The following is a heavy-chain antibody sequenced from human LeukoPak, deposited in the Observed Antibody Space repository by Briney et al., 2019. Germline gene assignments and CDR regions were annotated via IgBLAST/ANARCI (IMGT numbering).Heavy chain of an antibody. V-gene: IGHV4-59*01. J-gene: IGHJ4*02. CDR1: GGSISSYY. CDR2: IYYSGST. Sequence: RLSETLSLTCTVSGGSISSYYWNCIRQPPGKGLEWIGYIYYSGSTNYNPSLKSRLTISVDTSKNQFSLKLSSVTAADTAVYYCAREDRSRSSDPFDYWGQGTLVTVSS. D-gene: IGHD1-26*01. CDR3: AREDRSRSSDPFDY.